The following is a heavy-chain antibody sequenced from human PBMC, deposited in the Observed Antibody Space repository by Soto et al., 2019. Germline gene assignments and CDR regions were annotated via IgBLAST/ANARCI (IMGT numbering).Heavy chain of an antibody. CDR1: GYNFTSDD. J-gene: IGHJ5*02. CDR2: MNPNSGNT. Sequence: QVQLVQSGAEVKKPGASVKVSCKASGYNFTSDDINWVRQATEQGLEWMGWMNPNSGNTGYAQKFQGRVTMTRNTSISTAYMELSSLRSEDTAVYYCARERSAAGTGWFDPWGQGTLVTVSS. V-gene: IGHV1-8*01. CDR3: ARERSAAGTGWFDP. D-gene: IGHD6-13*01.